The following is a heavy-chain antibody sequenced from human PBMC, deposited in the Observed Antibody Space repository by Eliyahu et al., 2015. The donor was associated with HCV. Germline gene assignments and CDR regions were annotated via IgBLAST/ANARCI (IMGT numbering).Heavy chain of an antibody. J-gene: IGHJ6*02. CDR2: MKPNSGNT. V-gene: IGHV1-8*01. CDR1: GXXFTSYX. D-gene: IGHD4-11*01. CDR3: ARDYSNYYVMDV. Sequence: HVQLVQSGSEVKRPGXSVKXSCXASGXXFTSYXINXVRQATGQGLEWMGWMKPNSGNTGYAQKFQGRVTTTRNTSISTAYMELNSLTSDDTAVYYCARDYSNYYVMDVWGQGTTVTVSS.